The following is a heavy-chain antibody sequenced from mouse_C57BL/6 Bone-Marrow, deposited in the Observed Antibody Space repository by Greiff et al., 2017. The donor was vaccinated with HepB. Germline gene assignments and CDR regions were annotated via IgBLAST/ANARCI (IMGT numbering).Heavy chain of an antibody. D-gene: IGHD1-1*01. CDR1: GFTFSDFY. J-gene: IGHJ1*03. Sequence: EVMLVESGGGLVQSGRSLRLSCATSGFTFSDFYMEWVRQAPGKGLEWIAASRNKANDYTTEYSASVKGRFIVSLDTSQSILYLQMNALRAEDTAIYYCARDAALDYYGSSYWYFDVWGTGTTVTVSS. CDR3: ARDAALDYYGSSYWYFDV. V-gene: IGHV7-1*01. CDR2: SRNKANDYTT.